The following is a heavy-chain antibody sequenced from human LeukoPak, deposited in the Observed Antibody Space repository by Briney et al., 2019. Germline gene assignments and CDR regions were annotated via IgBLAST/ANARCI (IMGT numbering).Heavy chain of an antibody. J-gene: IGHJ4*02. CDR3: ARDRYGGNSGEFDY. Sequence: SETLSLTCTVSGGSISSYYWSRIRQSPGKALEWIGYIYYTGTTNYNPSLKSRVTILVDTSKNQFSLKLSSVTAADTAVYYCARDRYGGNSGEFDYWGQGTLVTVSS. D-gene: IGHD4-23*01. V-gene: IGHV4-59*01. CDR1: GGSISSYY. CDR2: IYYTGTT.